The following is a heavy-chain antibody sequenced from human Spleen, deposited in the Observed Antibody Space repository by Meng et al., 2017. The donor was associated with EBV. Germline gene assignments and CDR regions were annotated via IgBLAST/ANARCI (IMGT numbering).Heavy chain of an antibody. CDR2: ISYDATNK. Sequence: QMQGVESGGGVVQPGRSLGLSCASSGFTFTTYAMHLVRQAPGKGVEWVAGISYDATNKYYTETVKGRFTISRDNSKNTLYLQMNSLRPEDTAVYYCAADSRGSFDYWGRGTLVTVSS. CDR1: GFTFTTYA. CDR3: AADSRGSFDY. V-gene: IGHV3-30*03. J-gene: IGHJ4*02. D-gene: IGHD3-22*01.